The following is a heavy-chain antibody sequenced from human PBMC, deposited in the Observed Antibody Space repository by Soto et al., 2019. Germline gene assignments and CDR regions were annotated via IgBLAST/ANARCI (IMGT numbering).Heavy chain of an antibody. Sequence: GESLKISCKGSGYSFAGNWITWVRQKPGKGLEWMGRIDPSDSQTYYSPSFRGHVTISVTKSITTVFLQWSSLRASDTAMYYCARQIYDSDTGPNFQYYFDSWGQGTPVTVSS. CDR3: ARQIYDSDTGPNFQYYFDS. D-gene: IGHD3-22*01. J-gene: IGHJ4*02. CDR2: IDPSDSQT. V-gene: IGHV5-10-1*01. CDR1: GYSFAGNW.